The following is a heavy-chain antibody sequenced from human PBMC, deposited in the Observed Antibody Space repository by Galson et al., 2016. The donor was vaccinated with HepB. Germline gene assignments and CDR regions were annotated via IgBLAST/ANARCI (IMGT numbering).Heavy chain of an antibody. V-gene: IGHV3-30*18. CDR3: AKVPSMVRGF. Sequence: SLRLSCAASGFSFSTYAMHWVRQAPGKGLEWVALISYDGSYSSYADSVKGRFTISRDNSKKTLYLQRNSLRAEDTAVYYCAKVPSMVRGFWGQGTMVTVSS. J-gene: IGHJ3*01. CDR1: GFSFSTYA. D-gene: IGHD3-10*01. CDR2: ISYDGSYS.